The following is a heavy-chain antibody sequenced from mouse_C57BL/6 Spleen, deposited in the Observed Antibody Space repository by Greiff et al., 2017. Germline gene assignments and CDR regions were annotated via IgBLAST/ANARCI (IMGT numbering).Heavy chain of an antibody. Sequence: QVQLQQPGAELVKPGASVKVSCKASGYTFTSYWMHWVKQRPGQGLEWIGRIHPSDSDTNYNQKFKGKATCTVDKSSSTAYMQISRLTSEDSTVYYGAIRVVAGAMDYWGQGTTVTVSS. CDR1: GYTFTSYW. J-gene: IGHJ4*01. CDR2: IHPSDSDT. D-gene: IGHD1-1*01. CDR3: AIRVVAGAMDY. V-gene: IGHV1-74*01.